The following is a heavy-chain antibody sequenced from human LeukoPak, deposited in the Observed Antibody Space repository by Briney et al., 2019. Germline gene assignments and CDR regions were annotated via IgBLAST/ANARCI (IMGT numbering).Heavy chain of an antibody. CDR1: GFTFSSYA. D-gene: IGHD3-22*01. V-gene: IGHV3-23*01. Sequence: PGGSLRLSCAASGFTFSSYAMSWVRQAPGKGLEWVSAISGSGGSTYYADSVKGRFTISRDNSKSTLYLQMNSLRAEDTAVYYCAKDGSYDYYDSSGYYHYWGQGTLVTVSS. J-gene: IGHJ4*02. CDR3: AKDGSYDYYDSSGYYHY. CDR2: ISGSGGST.